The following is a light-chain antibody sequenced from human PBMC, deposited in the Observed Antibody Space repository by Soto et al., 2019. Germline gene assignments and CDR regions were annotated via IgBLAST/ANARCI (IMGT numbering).Light chain of an antibody. CDR3: TSYAGGNNV. J-gene: IGLJ1*01. CDR2: EVN. CDR1: SSDVGGYNY. Sequence: QSVLTQPPSASGSPGQSVTISCTGTSSDVGGYNYVSWYQQHPGKVPKLMVYEVNKRPSGVPDRFSGSKSGNTASLTVSGLQAADAADYYCTSYAGGNNVFGTGTQLTVL. V-gene: IGLV2-8*01.